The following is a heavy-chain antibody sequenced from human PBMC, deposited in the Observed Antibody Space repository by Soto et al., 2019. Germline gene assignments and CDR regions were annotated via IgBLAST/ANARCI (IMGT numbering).Heavy chain of an antibody. V-gene: IGHV1-18*01. CDR2: ISAYNGNT. CDR3: ARESSGRNYYDY. D-gene: IGHD6-19*01. CDR1: GYTFPSYG. J-gene: IGHJ4*02. Sequence: ASVKVSCKASGYTFPSYGISWVRQAPGQGLEWMGWISAYNGNTNYAQKLQGRVTMTTDTSTSTAYMELRSLRSDDTAVYYCARESSGRNYYDYWGQGTLVTVSS.